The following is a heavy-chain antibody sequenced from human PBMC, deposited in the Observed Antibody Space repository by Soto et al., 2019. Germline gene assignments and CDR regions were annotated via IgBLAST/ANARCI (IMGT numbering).Heavy chain of an antibody. V-gene: IGHV3-74*01. CDR3: ARPRYDGSGTPFDH. CDR1: GFTFSSYW. CDR2: ISGDGSST. Sequence: EVQLVESGGGLVQPGGSLRVSCAASGFTFSSYWMHWVRQVPGKGLVWVSRISGDGSSTSYAEAVRGRFTISRDNAKNTLYMQINSLRAEDKALYYCARPRYDGSGTPFDHWGQGALVTVSA. D-gene: IGHD3-22*01. J-gene: IGHJ4*02.